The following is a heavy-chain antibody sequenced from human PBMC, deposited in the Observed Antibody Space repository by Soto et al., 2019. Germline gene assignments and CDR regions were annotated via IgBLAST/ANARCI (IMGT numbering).Heavy chain of an antibody. CDR2: IYRGEST. CDR1: GFTVSSNF. Sequence: GGSLRLSCAASGFTVSSNFMSWVRRGPGKGLEWVSTIYRGESTYYTDSVKGRFTISRDNSKNTLYLQMNSLRAEDTAVYYCAKDPRIGIAVAGVFDYWGQGTLVTVSS. CDR3: AKDPRIGIAVAGVFDY. V-gene: IGHV3-53*01. J-gene: IGHJ4*02. D-gene: IGHD6-19*01.